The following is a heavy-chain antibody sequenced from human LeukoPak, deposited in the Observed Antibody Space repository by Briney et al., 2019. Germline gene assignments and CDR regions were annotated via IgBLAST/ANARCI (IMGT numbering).Heavy chain of an antibody. CDR2: IYTSGST. J-gene: IGHJ6*03. V-gene: IGHV4-4*07. D-gene: IGHD3-22*01. Sequence: SETLSLTCAVYGGSFSGYYWSWIRQPAGKGLEWIGRIYTSGSTNYNPSLKSRVTISVDTSKNQFSLKLSSVTAADTAVYYCARDRSGYYDSSGYLNYYYYYYMDVWGKGTTVTISS. CDR1: GGSFSGYY. CDR3: ARDRSGYYDSSGYLNYYYYYYMDV.